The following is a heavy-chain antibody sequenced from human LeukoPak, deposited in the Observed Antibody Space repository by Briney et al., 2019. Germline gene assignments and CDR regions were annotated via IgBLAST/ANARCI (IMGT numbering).Heavy chain of an antibody. Sequence: GGSLRLSCAASGFTFSDYYMSWIRQAPGKGLEWVSYISSSGSTIYYADSVKGRFTIPRDNAKNSLYLQMNSLRAEDTAVYYCARDRVDSSSSNWFDPWGQGTLVTVSS. J-gene: IGHJ5*02. D-gene: IGHD6-6*01. CDR2: ISSSGSTI. CDR3: ARDRVDSSSSNWFDP. CDR1: GFTFSDYY. V-gene: IGHV3-11*04.